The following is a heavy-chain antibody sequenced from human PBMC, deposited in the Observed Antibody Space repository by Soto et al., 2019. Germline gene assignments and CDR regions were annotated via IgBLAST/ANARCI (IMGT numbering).Heavy chain of an antibody. CDR2: IIPIFGTA. Sequence: SVKVSCKASGGTFSSYAISWVRQAPGQGLEWMGGIIPIFGTANYAQKFQGRVTITADESTSTAYMELSSLRSEDTAVYYCARVTGSGSYRDYYYYGMDVWGQGTTVTVSS. J-gene: IGHJ6*02. CDR1: GGTFSSYA. CDR3: ARVTGSGSYRDYYYYGMDV. D-gene: IGHD3-10*01. V-gene: IGHV1-69*13.